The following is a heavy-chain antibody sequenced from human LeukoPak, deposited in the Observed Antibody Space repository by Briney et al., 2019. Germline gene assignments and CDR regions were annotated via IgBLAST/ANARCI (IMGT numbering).Heavy chain of an antibody. Sequence: GRSLRLSCAASGFTFSSYGMHWVRQAPGKGLEWVAVIWYDGSNKYYADSVKGRFTISRDNSKNTLYLQMNSLRAEDTAVYYCAKPGYCSSTSCSCFDYWGQGTLVTVSS. V-gene: IGHV3-33*06. CDR3: AKPGYCSSTSCSCFDY. CDR1: GFTFSSYG. D-gene: IGHD2-2*01. CDR2: IWYDGSNK. J-gene: IGHJ4*02.